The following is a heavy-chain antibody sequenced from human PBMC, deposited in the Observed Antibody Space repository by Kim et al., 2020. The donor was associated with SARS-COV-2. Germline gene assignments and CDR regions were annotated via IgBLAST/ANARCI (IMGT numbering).Heavy chain of an antibody. Sequence: GGSLRLSCAASGFTFSCYWMSWVRQAPGKGLEWVANIKQDGSEKYYVDSVKGRFTISRDNAKNSLYLQMNSLRAEDTAVYYCARVAGSSWCFDYWGQGTLVTVSS. CDR3: ARVAGSSWCFDY. J-gene: IGHJ4*02. CDR2: IKQDGSEK. V-gene: IGHV3-7*03. CDR1: GFTFSCYW. D-gene: IGHD6-13*01.